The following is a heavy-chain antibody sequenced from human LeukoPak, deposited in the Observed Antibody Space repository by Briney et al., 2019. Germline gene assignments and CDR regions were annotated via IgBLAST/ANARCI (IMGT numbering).Heavy chain of an antibody. D-gene: IGHD2-15*01. CDR2: IKQDGSER. CDR1: EFTFSSYW. V-gene: IGHV3-7*03. Sequence: GGSLRLSCAASEFTFSSYWMSWVRQAPGKGLEWVANIKQDGSERNYVDSVKGRFTISRDNAKNSLYLQMNSLRGEDTAVYYCAKVLLGFCSGGTCYFDYWGQGTLVTVSS. J-gene: IGHJ4*02. CDR3: AKVLLGFCSGGTCYFDY.